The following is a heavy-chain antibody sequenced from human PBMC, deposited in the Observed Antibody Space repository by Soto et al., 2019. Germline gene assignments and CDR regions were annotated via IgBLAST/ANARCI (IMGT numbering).Heavy chain of an antibody. CDR1: GFTFSSYA. V-gene: IGHV3-23*01. D-gene: IGHD3-10*01. CDR3: AKDLFAYGSGSYYNLLYYYYYGMDV. Sequence: GGSLRLSCAASGFTFSSYAMSWVRQARGKGLEGVSAISGSGGSTYYADSVKGRFTISRDNSKNTLYLQMNSLRAEDTAVYYCAKDLFAYGSGSYYNLLYYYYYGMDVWGQGTTVTVSS. CDR2: ISGSGGST. J-gene: IGHJ6*02.